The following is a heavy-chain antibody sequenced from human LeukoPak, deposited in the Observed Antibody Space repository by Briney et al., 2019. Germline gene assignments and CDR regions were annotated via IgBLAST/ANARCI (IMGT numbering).Heavy chain of an antibody. D-gene: IGHD3-22*01. CDR3: AKDKQAFGYYDSSGYLDY. V-gene: IGHV3-23*01. CDR1: GFTFSSYA. J-gene: IGHJ4*02. CDR2: ISGSGGST. Sequence: GGSLRLSCAASGFTFSSYAMSWVRQAPGKGLEWVSAISGSGGSTYYADSVKGRFTISRDNSKNTLYLQMNSLRAEDTAVYYCAKDKQAFGYYDSSGYLDYWGQGTLVTVSS.